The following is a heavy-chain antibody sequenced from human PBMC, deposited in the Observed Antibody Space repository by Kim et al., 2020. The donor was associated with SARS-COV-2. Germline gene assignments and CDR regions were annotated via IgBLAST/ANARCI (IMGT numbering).Heavy chain of an antibody. J-gene: IGHJ4*02. Sequence: SETLSLTCAVYGGSFSGYYWSWIRQPPGKGLEWIGEINHSGSTNYNPSLKSRVTISVDTSKNQFSLKLSSVTAADTAVYYCARGAENYGGYEDYWGQGTLVTVSS. CDR1: GGSFSGYY. V-gene: IGHV4-34*01. CDR3: ARGAENYGGYEDY. CDR2: INHSGST. D-gene: IGHD5-12*01.